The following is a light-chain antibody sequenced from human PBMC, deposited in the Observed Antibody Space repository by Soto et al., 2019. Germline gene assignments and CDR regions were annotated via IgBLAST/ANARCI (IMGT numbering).Light chain of an antibody. CDR2: GAS. Sequence: EIVLTQSPGTLSFSPGDRSTLSCGAIQSFTNNFLAWYQHKPGQAPRLLIYGASSRATGIPDRFSGSGSGTDFTLTISRLEPEDFAVYHCQQYGSSVITFGQGTRLEIK. J-gene: IGKJ5*01. CDR3: QQYGSSVIT. CDR1: QSFTNNF. V-gene: IGKV3-20*01.